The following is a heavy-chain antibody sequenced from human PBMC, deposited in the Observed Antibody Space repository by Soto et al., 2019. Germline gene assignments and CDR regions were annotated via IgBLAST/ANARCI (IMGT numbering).Heavy chain of an antibody. CDR3: ARGNRNYYYDFGV. J-gene: IGHJ6*04. CDR2: IKPDGSEQ. Sequence: PGGSLRLSCAASELTFDKYYMTWVRRAPGKGPEWVSNIKPDGSEQDYVDSVKGRFTISIDNANNSRYRQMNSLRAEDTAVYLCARGNRNYYYDFGVWGKGSRVTVSS. D-gene: IGHD4-4*01. V-gene: IGHV3-7*01. CDR1: ELTFDKYY.